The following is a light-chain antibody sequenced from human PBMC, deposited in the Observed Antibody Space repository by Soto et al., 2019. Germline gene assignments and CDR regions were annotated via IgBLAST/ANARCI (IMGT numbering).Light chain of an antibody. CDR2: GAS. Sequence: DIQMTQSPPSLSASVGDRVTITCRASQDVSNDLGWFQQKPGKAPKRLIFGASNLESGVPSRFSGTGSGTEFILTITNLQNEDFATYYCLQHTYIWSFGQGTKVDI. CDR3: LQHTYIWS. V-gene: IGKV1-17*02. CDR1: QDVSND. J-gene: IGKJ1*01.